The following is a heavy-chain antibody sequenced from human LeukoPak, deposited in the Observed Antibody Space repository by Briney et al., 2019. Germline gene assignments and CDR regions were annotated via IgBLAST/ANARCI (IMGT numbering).Heavy chain of an antibody. CDR2: IIPIFGTA. D-gene: IGHD3-22*01. CDR3: ARGYLGFYDSRGYGAFDY. Sequence: ASVKVSCKASGGTFSSYAISWVRQAPGQGLEWMGGIIPIFGTANYAQKFQGRVTITADESTSTAYMELSSLRSEDTAVYYCARGYLGFYDSRGYGAFDYWGQGTLVTVSS. CDR1: GGTFSSYA. V-gene: IGHV1-69*01. J-gene: IGHJ4*02.